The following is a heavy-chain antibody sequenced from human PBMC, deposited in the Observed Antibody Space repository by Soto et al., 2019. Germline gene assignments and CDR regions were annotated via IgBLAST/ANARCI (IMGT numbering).Heavy chain of an antibody. CDR2: LYSSGTT. D-gene: IGHD5-18*01. J-gene: IGHJ6*02. V-gene: IGHV3-53*01. CDR1: VFSVTNSY. CDR3: ARDWSKFSYNYPYYYAMDA. Sequence: HPGWSLRLSCTFSVFSVTNSYINWVRQAPGKGLEWVSILYSSGTTYYADSVRGRFTVSRDDSKNTLFLHMNSLRADDTAVYYCARDWSKFSYNYPYYYAMDAWGQGTTVTVSS.